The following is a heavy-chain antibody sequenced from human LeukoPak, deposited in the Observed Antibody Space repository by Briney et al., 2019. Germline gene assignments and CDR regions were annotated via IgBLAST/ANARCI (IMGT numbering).Heavy chain of an antibody. V-gene: IGHV3-23*01. J-gene: IGHJ5*01. Sequence: GGSLRLSCAASGFTFNIYAMSWVRQTPGEGLEWVSSITSISDGTFYADSVKGRFTISRDNSKSTLYLQMNSLRAEDTALYYCVKDRPNYFGWNGHYYTRNGDSWGQGTLVTVSS. CDR3: VKDRPNYFGWNGHYYTRNGDS. CDR1: GFTFNIYA. CDR2: ITSISDGT. D-gene: IGHD3-10*01.